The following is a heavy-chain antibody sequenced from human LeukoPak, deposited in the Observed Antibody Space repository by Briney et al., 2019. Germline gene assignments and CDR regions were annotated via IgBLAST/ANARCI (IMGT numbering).Heavy chain of an antibody. CDR3: ARGPKIEDQLPDFDY. CDR1: GGSISSSSYY. D-gene: IGHD2-2*01. CDR2: IYYSGST. V-gene: IGHV4-39*07. Sequence: SETLSLTCTVSGGSISSSSYYWGWIRQPPGKGLEWIGSIYYSGSTNYNPSLKSRVTISVDTSKNQFSLKLSSVTAADTAVYYCARGPKIEDQLPDFDYWGQGTLVTVSS. J-gene: IGHJ4*02.